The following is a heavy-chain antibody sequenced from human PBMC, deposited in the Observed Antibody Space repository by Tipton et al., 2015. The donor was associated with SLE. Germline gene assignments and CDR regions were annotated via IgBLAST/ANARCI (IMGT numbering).Heavy chain of an antibody. V-gene: IGHV3-9*01. CDR3: AKGVYGGYEAVFMDV. Sequence: SLRLSCAASGFTFDDYAMHWVRQAPGKGLEWVSGISWNSGSIGYADSVKGRFTISRDNAKNSLYLQMNRLRAGDTALYYGAKGVYGGYEAVFMDVWGQGTPFTVS. CDR2: ISWNSGSI. D-gene: IGHD5-12*01. CDR1: GFTFDDYA. J-gene: IGHJ6*02.